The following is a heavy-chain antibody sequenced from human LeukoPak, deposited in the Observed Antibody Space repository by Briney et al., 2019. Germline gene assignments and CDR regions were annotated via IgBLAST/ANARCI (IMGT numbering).Heavy chain of an antibody. V-gene: IGHV3-7*01. CDR2: INQDGSVK. CDR1: GFTFSSHW. Sequence: QPGGSLRLSCAASGFTFSSHWMTWVRLAPGKGLEWVANINQDGSVKYYVDSVKGRFTISRDNAENSLYLQMDSLRAEDTAVYYCARIGYSSSSLDYWGQGTLVTVSS. CDR3: ARIGYSSSSLDY. J-gene: IGHJ4*02. D-gene: IGHD6-13*01.